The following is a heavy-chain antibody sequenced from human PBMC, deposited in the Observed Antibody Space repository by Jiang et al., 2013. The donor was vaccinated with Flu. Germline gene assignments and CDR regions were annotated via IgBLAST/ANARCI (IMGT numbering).Heavy chain of an antibody. V-gene: IGHV3-53*01. CDR1: GFFVRNNY. CDR2: IYSDGDT. CDR3: ARGLTWGRYGANLYYIDY. D-gene: IGHD3-16*01. Sequence: QLLESGGGLIQPGGSLRLSCAVSGFFVRNNYMTWVRQAPGKGLEWVSVIYSDGDTYYADSVKGRFSMSRDNSKNTLHLQVNSLRVEDTAVYFCARGLTWGRYGANLYYIDYWGPGTLVTVSS. J-gene: IGHJ4*02.